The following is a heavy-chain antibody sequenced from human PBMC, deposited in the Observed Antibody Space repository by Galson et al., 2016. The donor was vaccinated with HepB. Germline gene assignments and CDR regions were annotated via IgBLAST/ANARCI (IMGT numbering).Heavy chain of an antibody. J-gene: IGHJ4*02. D-gene: IGHD3-16*01. CDR3: VRAAYSLDH. CDR2: INSDGSAT. Sequence: SLRLSCAASGFTFNSYWMHWVRLAPQKGLVWVSRINSDGSATKYADSAKGRFTISRDNAHNTLYLQMNSLRVEDMAVYYCVRAAYSLDHWGQGTLVTVS. CDR1: GFTFNSYW. V-gene: IGHV3-74*01.